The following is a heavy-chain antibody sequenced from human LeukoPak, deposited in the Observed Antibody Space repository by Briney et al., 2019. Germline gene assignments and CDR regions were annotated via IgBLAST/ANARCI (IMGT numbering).Heavy chain of an antibody. CDR1: GFTFSSYG. J-gene: IGHJ3*02. D-gene: IGHD6-19*01. V-gene: IGHV3-30*03. CDR3: AREGGWSRRTDAFDI. Sequence: PGRSLRLSCAASGFTFSSYGMHWVRQAPGKGLEWVAVISYDGSNKYYADSVKGRFSISRDNSKNTLYLQMNSLRAEDTAVYYCAREGGWSRRTDAFDIWGQGTMVTVSS. CDR2: ISYDGSNK.